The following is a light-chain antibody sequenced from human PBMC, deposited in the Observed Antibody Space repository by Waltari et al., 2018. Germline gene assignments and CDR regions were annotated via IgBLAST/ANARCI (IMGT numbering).Light chain of an antibody. Sequence: EIVMTQSPVILSVSPGERATLSCRASQSINMNLAWYQQKPGQAPRLLIYSASTRATGSPARFSGSGSGTEFTLAISSMQSEDFAVYFCQQYDDWPPYTFGQGTKLEIK. CDR2: SAS. V-gene: IGKV3D-15*01. J-gene: IGKJ2*01. CDR3: QQYDDWPPYT. CDR1: QSINMN.